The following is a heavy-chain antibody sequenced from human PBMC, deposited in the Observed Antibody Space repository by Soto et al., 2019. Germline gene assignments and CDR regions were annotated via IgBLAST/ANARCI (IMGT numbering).Heavy chain of an antibody. V-gene: IGHV3-30-3*01. CDR1: GFTFSSYA. D-gene: IGHD4-4*01. CDR2: ISYDGSNK. Sequence: QPGGSLRLSCAASGFTFSSYAMHWVRQAPGKGLEWVAVISYDGSNKYYADSVKGRFTISRDNSKNTLYLQMNSLRAEDTAVYYCATVPPTARDLYFDYWGQGTLVTVSS. CDR3: ATVPPTARDLYFDY. J-gene: IGHJ4*02.